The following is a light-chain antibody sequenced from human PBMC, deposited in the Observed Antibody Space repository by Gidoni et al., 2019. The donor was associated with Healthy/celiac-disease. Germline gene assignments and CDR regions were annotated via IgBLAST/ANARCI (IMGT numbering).Light chain of an antibody. V-gene: IGKV1-39*01. J-gene: IGKJ1*01. Sequence: IQLTQSPSSLSASVGDRVTLTCRASQSTSSYFNWYQQKPGKAPKLLIYAAYSLQSGVPSRFSGSGSGTDFTITISSLQPEDFATYYYQQSYSTAVGTFGQGTKVEIK. CDR2: AAY. CDR3: QQSYSTAVGT. CDR1: QSTSSY.